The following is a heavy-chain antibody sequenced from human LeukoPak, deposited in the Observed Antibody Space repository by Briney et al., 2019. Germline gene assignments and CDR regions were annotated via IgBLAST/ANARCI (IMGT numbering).Heavy chain of an antibody. CDR1: GASISSSSYY. CDR3: AGLWSGYYSYFDY. V-gene: IGHV4-39*07. CDR2: IYYSGST. Sequence: SETLSLTCTVSGASISSSSYYWGWIRQPPGKGREWIGSIYYSGSTYYNPSLKSRVTISAATSKNPFSLKLSSVTAADTAVYYCAGLWSGYYSYFDYSGQGTLVTVSS. D-gene: IGHD3-3*01. J-gene: IGHJ4*02.